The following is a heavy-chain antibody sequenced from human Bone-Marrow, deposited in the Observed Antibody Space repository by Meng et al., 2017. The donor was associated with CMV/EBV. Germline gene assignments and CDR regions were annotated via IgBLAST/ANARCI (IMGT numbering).Heavy chain of an antibody. CDR2: INYTGKK. CDR1: GDSISRGGYH. J-gene: IGHJ5*02. Sequence: SETLSLTCTVSGDSISRGGYHCSWIRQHPEKGLEWIGYINYTGKKYYNPSLKSRVTISVDTSKNQFSLNLRSVTAADTAMYYCARDRASYGWFDPWGQGTLVTVSS. V-gene: IGHV4-31*03. CDR3: ARDRASYGWFDP. D-gene: IGHD4-17*01.